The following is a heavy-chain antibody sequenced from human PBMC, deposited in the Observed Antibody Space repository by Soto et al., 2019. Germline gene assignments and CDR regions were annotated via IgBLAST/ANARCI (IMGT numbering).Heavy chain of an antibody. CDR3: ARRITMVRGPYYYYGLDV. CDR2: ISSTSSTK. CDR1: GFTFSSHA. V-gene: IGHV3-48*02. Sequence: GGSLRLSCAASGFTFSSHAMNWVRQAPGKGLEWVSFISSTSSTKNYADSVKGRFTISRDNAKNSLYLQMSSLRDEDTAVYYCARRITMVRGPYYYYGLDVWGQGTTVTVSS. J-gene: IGHJ6*02. D-gene: IGHD3-10*01.